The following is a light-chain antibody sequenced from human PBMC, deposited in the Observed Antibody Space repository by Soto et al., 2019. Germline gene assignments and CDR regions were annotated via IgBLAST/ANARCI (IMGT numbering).Light chain of an antibody. CDR2: AAS. CDR3: QKYNSAPLT. V-gene: IGKV1-27*01. J-gene: IGKJ4*01. Sequence: DIQMTQSPSSLSASLGDRVTITCRASQGIGIYLAWFQQRPGKVPKLLIYAASTLQSGVPSRFSGSGSGTECTLTISSLQPEDVATYYCQKYNSAPLTFGGGTRVEIK. CDR1: QGIGIY.